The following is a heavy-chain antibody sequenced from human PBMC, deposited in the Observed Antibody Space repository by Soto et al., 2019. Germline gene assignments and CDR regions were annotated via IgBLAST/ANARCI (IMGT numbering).Heavy chain of an antibody. CDR1: GYTFTNFG. CDR3: ARAMPGVEPWFDP. D-gene: IGHD2-2*01. CDR2: ISAYTDTP. V-gene: IGHV1-18*01. J-gene: IGHJ5*02. Sequence: ASVKVSCKASGYTFTNFGVTWVRRAPGQGLEWMGWISAYTDTPNYAQKFQGRVTMTIDTSTSTAYMELRRLTSDDTAVYYCARAMPGVEPWFDPWGQGTLGTVSS.